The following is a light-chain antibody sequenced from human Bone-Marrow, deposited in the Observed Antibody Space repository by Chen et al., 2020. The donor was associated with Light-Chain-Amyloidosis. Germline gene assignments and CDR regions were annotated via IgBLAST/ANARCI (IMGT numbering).Light chain of an antibody. V-gene: IGLV2-14*01. CDR3: SSYTITNTLV. CDR2: EVT. J-gene: IGLJ1*01. CDR1: SNDVGGDNH. Sequence: QSALTQPASVSGSPGQSITISCTGTSNDVGGDNHVSWYQQHPDKAPKLMIYEVTNRPSWVPDRFSGSKSENTASLTSSGLQTEDEADYFCSSYTITNTLVFGSGTRVTVL.